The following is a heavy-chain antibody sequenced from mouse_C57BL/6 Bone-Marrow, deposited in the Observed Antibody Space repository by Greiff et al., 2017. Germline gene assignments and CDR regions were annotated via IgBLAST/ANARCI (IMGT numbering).Heavy chain of an antibody. CDR3: ARKKEAYDGYYDWYFDV. D-gene: IGHD2-3*01. CDR1: GFSLTSYG. Sequence: VQLQQSGPGLVQPSQSLSITCTVSGFSLTSYGVHWVRQSPGKGLEWLGVIWSGGSTDYNAAFISRLSISKDNSKSQVFFKMNSLQADDTAIYYCARKKEAYDGYYDWYFDVWGTGTTVTVSS. CDR2: IWSGGST. J-gene: IGHJ1*03. V-gene: IGHV2-2*01.